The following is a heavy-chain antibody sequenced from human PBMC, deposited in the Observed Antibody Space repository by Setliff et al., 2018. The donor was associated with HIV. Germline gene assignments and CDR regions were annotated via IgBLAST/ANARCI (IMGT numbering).Heavy chain of an antibody. J-gene: IGHJ4*02. CDR2: VKQDGTET. V-gene: IGHV3-7*01. CDR3: ARWGSGSYERVFDY. D-gene: IGHD1-26*01. Sequence: LRLSCAASGFRFRSYWMSWVRQAPGKGLESVANVKQDGTETLYVDSVKGRFTISRDNANNLVHLQMNSLRVEDTAVYFCARWGSGSYERVFDYWGQGMLVTVSS. CDR1: GFRFRSYW.